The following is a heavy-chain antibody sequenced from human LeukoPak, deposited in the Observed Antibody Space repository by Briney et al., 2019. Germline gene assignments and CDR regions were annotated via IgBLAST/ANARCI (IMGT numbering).Heavy chain of an antibody. D-gene: IGHD3-3*01. J-gene: IGHJ5*02. CDR1: GGSISSYY. Sequence: SETLSLTCTVSGGSISSYYWSWIRQPPGKGLEWIGYIYYSGSTNYNPSLKSRVTISVDTSKNQFSLKLSSVTAADTAVYYCARGDYDFWSGYPRWFDPWGQGTLVTVSS. CDR3: ARGDYDFWSGYPRWFDP. V-gene: IGHV4-59*12. CDR2: IYYSGST.